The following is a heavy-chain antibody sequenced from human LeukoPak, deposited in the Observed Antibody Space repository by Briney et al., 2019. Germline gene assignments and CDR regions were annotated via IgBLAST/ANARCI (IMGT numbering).Heavy chain of an antibody. J-gene: IGHJ4*02. CDR1: GYTFTSYG. V-gene: IGHV1-18*01. CDR3: ARALLWFGEPSHIDY. Sequence: ASVKLSCNASGYTFTSYGTSWVRHAPGQRLEWMRWITAYHDNTNYAQELQGSVTMTTDTSTSTAYMELRSLRSDDTAVYYCARALLWFGEPSHIDYWGQGTLVTASS. CDR2: ITAYHDNT. D-gene: IGHD3-10*01.